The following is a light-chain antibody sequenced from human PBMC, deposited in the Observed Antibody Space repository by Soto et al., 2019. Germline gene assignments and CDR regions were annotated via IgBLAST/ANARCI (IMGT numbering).Light chain of an antibody. V-gene: IGKV3-11*01. CDR2: SAS. J-gene: IGKJ4*01. CDR1: QSVRND. CDR3: QQRTNWPPT. Sequence: EIVLTQSPATLSLSPGERATLSCRASQSVRNDLVWYHQKPGQAPRVLIYSASNRATGIPARFRGSGSGTYFTLISSSLEHEDFAVYYCQQRTNWPPTFGGGTKVEMK.